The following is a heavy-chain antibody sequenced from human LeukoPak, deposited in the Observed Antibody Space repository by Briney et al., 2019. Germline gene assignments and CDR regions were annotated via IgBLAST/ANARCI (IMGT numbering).Heavy chain of an antibody. CDR2: IYPGDSDT. D-gene: IGHD3-22*01. V-gene: IGHV5-51*01. J-gene: IGHJ3*02. CDR1: GYSFTNYW. CDR3: ARAYSSGYYGNDAFDI. Sequence: GESLKISCKGSGYSFTNYWIGWVRQMPGKGLEWMGIIYPGDSDTRYSPSFQGQVTISADKSISTAYLQWSSLKASDTAMYYCARAYSSGYYGNDAFDIWGQGTMVTVSS.